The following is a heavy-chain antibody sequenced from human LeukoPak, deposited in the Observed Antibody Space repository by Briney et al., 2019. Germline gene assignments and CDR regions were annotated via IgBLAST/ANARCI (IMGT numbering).Heavy chain of an antibody. Sequence: PGGSLRFSCAASGFTFSSYSMNWVRQAPGKGLEWVSYISSSSSTIYYADSVKGRFTISRDNAKNSLYLQMNSLRAEDTAVYYCARATGGSYCGGDCYYYGMDVWGQGTTVTVSS. CDR1: GFTFSSYS. V-gene: IGHV3-48*01. D-gene: IGHD2-21*01. J-gene: IGHJ6*02. CDR3: ARATGGSYCGGDCYYYGMDV. CDR2: ISSSSSTI.